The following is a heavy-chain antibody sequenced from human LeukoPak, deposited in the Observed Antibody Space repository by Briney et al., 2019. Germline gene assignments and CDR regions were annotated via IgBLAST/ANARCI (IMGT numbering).Heavy chain of an antibody. CDR3: ARDPRWLTPDCTSTSCYENYFDP. CDR2: IYHSGSA. J-gene: IGHJ5*02. D-gene: IGHD2-2*01. Sequence: SETLSLTCGVSGYSISSGYQWAWIRQSPGKGLEWIGSIYHSGSAHYNPSLKSRVTISVETSKNQFSLNMYSVTAADTAVYYCARDPRWLTPDCTSTSCYENYFDPWGQGTLVTVSS. V-gene: IGHV4-38-2*02. CDR1: GYSISSGYQ.